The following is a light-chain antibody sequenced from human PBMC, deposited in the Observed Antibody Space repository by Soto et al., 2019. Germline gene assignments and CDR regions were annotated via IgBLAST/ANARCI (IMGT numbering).Light chain of an antibody. CDR2: GAS. V-gene: IGKV3-20*01. J-gene: IGKJ4*01. CDR1: QSVSSSY. CDR3: QQHDNSTLT. Sequence: DIALTQSPCTLSLSPGERAALCCGVSQSVSSSYLAWYQQKTGQAPRLLIYGASNRATGIPERFSGSGSGTDFTLTISRVENEDFAVYYCQQHDNSTLTFGGGTKVDIK.